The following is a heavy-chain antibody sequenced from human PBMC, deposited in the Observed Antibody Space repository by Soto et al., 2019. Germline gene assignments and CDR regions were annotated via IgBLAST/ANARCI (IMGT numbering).Heavy chain of an antibody. CDR1: GFTFSTHA. CDR3: AKDTGIAARLDY. V-gene: IGHV3-23*01. Sequence: PGGSLRLSCAASGFTFSTHAMSWVRQAPGKGLEWVSAISGSGDNTYYADSGKGRFTISRDNSKNTLYLQMNSLRAEDTAVYYCAKDTGIAARLDYWGQGTLVTVSS. J-gene: IGHJ4*02. CDR2: ISGSGDNT. D-gene: IGHD6-6*01.